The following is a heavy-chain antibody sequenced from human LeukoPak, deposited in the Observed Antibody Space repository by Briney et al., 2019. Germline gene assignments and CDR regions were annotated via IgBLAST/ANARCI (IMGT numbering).Heavy chain of an antibody. D-gene: IGHD3-16*01. CDR2: ISGSGVST. CDR1: GFTFSKYA. Sequence: GGSLRLSCTASGFTFSKYAISWVRQAPGKGLEWVSAISGSGVSTYYADSVKGRFTISRDNSKNTLYLQMNSLRAEDTAVYYCASGGRGIDFNYWGQGTLVTVSS. J-gene: IGHJ4*02. V-gene: IGHV3-23*01. CDR3: ASGGRGIDFNY.